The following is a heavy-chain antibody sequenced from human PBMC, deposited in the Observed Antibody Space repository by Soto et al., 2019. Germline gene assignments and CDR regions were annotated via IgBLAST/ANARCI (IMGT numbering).Heavy chain of an antibody. Sequence: QVQLVQSGAEVKKPGSSVKVSCKASGGTFSSYAISWVRRAPGQGLEWMGGIIPFFGTANYAQKFQGRVTITADESTSTAYMELSSLRSEDTAVYYCARGGYGDYGNQYYYYGMDVWGQGTTVTVSS. CDR1: GGTFSSYA. D-gene: IGHD4-17*01. V-gene: IGHV1-69*01. CDR2: IIPFFGTA. J-gene: IGHJ6*02. CDR3: ARGGYGDYGNQYYYYGMDV.